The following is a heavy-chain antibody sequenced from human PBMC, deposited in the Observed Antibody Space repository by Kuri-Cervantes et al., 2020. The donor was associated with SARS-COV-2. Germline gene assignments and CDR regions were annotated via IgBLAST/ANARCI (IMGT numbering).Heavy chain of an antibody. V-gene: IGHV1-69*13. CDR2: IIPIFGTA. CDR3: ARGIRAPLYSSGWYSN. J-gene: IGHJ4*02. CDR1: GGTFSSYA. D-gene: IGHD6-19*01. Sequence: SVKVSCKASGGTFSSYAISWVRQAPGQGLEWMGRIIPIFGTANYAQKFQGRVTITADESTSTAYMELSSLRSEDTAVYYCARGIRAPLYSSGWYSNWGQGTLVTVSS.